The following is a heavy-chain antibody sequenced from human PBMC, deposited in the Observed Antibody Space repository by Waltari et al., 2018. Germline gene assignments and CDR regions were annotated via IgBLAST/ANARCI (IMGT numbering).Heavy chain of an antibody. D-gene: IGHD3-10*01. Sequence: VQLVVAGGGLVQPGGSLRLSCAASGFTCSNPVMRWARQAPGKGPEWVANIKQEGSEKYYVDSVKGRFTISRDNAKNSLYLQMNSLRVEDTAVYYCARDPNYSFDYWGQGTLVTVSS. CDR1: GFTCSNPV. CDR3: ARDPNYSFDY. CDR2: IKQEGSEK. J-gene: IGHJ4*02. V-gene: IGHV3-7*01.